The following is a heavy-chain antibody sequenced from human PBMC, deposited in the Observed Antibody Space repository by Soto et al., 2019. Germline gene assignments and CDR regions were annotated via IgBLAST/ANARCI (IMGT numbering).Heavy chain of an antibody. CDR2: IYSGGTT. V-gene: IGHV3-53*01. CDR1: GLSVSSKY. J-gene: IGHJ5*02. Sequence: GGSLRLSCAASGLSVSSKYINWVRQAPGKGLEWLSTIYSGGTTYYADSVRGRFTISRDNSRNTLFLQMNNLGADDTAVYYCVREVGPWGQGTRVTVSS. CDR3: VREVGP.